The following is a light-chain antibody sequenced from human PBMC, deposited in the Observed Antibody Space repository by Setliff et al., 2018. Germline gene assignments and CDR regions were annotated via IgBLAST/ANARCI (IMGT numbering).Light chain of an antibody. CDR1: SSDIGFSDY. Sequence: QSALAQPASVSGSPGQSITITCTGSSSDIGFSDYVSWYRHHPGKAPKLIISDVTKRPSGVSSRFSGSKSGYTASLTIPGLQAEDEADYYCSSYTTSVALVFGGGTKVTVL. V-gene: IGLV2-14*03. CDR2: DVT. J-gene: IGLJ3*02. CDR3: SSYTTSVALV.